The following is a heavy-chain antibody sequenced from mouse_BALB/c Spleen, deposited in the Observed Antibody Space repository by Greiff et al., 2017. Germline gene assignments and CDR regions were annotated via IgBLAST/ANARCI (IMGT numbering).Heavy chain of an antibody. D-gene: IGHD4-1*01. V-gene: IGHV14-3*02. Sequence: EVQLQQSGAELVKPGASVKLSCTASGFNIKDTYMHWVKQRPGQGLEWIGMIHPSDSETRLNQKFKDKATLTVDKSSSTAYMQLSSPTSEDSAVYYCARGAGTGDYWGQGTTLTVSS. CDR1: GFNIKDTY. J-gene: IGHJ2*01. CDR2: IHPSDSET. CDR3: ARGAGTGDY.